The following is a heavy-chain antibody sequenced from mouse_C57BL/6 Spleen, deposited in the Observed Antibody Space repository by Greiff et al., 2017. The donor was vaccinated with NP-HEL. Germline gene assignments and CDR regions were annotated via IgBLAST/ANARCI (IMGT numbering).Heavy chain of an antibody. D-gene: IGHD1-1*01. CDR3: ARRVLRSQLHYFDY. CDR1: GYAFSSYW. J-gene: IGHJ2*01. Sequence: VKLQQSGAELVKPGASVKISCKASGYAFSSYWMNWVKQRPGKGLEWIGQIYPGDGDTNYNGKFKGKATLTADKSSSTAYMQLSSLTSEDSAVYFCARRVLRSQLHYFDYWGQGTTLTVSS. V-gene: IGHV1-80*01. CDR2: IYPGDGDT.